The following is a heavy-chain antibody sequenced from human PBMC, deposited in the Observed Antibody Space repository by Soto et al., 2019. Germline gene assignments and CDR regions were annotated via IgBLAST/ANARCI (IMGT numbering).Heavy chain of an antibody. CDR3: ARGSVVAATPSVFFDY. CDR2: TYYRSKWYN. CDR1: GDSVSSNSAA. V-gene: IGHV6-1*01. D-gene: IGHD2-15*01. J-gene: IGHJ4*02. Sequence: SQTLSLTCAISGDSVSSNSAAWNWIRQSPSRGLEWLGRTYYRSKWYNDYAVSVKSRITINPDTSKNQFSLKLSSVTAADTAVYYCARGSVVAATPSVFFDYWGQGTLVTVSS.